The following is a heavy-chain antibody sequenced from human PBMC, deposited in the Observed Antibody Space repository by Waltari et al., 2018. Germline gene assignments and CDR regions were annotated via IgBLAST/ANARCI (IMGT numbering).Heavy chain of an antibody. CDR3: ATSLDAAAND. D-gene: IGHD6-25*01. CDR2: RTPDGSAK. J-gene: IGHJ4*02. V-gene: IGHV3-7*01. CDR1: GFTFSTYW. Sequence: EVQLVESGGGLVQPGGSLRLSCAASGFTFSTYWMSWVRQAPGEGLEWMANRTPDGSAKYYADSVKGRFTISRDNAENSLYLQMNSLRVEDTAVYYCATSLDAAANDWGQGTLVTVSS.